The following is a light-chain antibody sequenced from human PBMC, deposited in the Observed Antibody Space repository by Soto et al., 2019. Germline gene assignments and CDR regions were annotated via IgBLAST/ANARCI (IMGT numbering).Light chain of an antibody. CDR1: QGISSY. CDR3: QQLNSYPLT. CDR2: AES. J-gene: IGKJ4*01. V-gene: IGKV1-9*01. Sequence: DIKLTQSPSFLSASVGDRVTITCRASQGISSYLAWYQQKPGKAPKLLIYAESTLQSGVPSRFRGSGSGTEFTLTISSLQPEDFATYYCQQLNSYPLTFDGGTKVEIK.